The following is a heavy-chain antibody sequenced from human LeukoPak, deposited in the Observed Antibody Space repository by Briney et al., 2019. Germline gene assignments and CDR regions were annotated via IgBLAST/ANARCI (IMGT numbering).Heavy chain of an antibody. D-gene: IGHD3-10*01. CDR3: AKEVGTMVRGTPDAFDI. CDR2: ISYDGSNK. J-gene: IGHJ3*02. CDR1: GFTFSSYG. Sequence: PGGSLRLSCAASGFTFSSYGMHWVRQAPGKGLEWVAVISYDGSNKYYADSVKGRFTISRDNSKNTLYLQMNSLRAEGMAVYYCAKEVGTMVRGTPDAFDIWGQGTMVTVSS. V-gene: IGHV3-30*18.